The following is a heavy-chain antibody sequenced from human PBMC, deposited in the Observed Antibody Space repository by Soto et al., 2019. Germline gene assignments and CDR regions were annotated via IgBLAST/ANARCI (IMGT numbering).Heavy chain of an antibody. CDR3: ARRHSSSWYRSEGNWFDP. CDR2: MNPNSGNT. D-gene: IGHD6-13*01. V-gene: IGHV1-8*01. CDR1: GYTFTSYD. Sequence: QVQLVQSGAEVKKPGASVKVSCKASGYTFTSYDINWVRQATGQGLEWMGWMNPNSGNTGYAQKFQGRVTMTRNTSISTAYMERSSLRSEDTAVYYCARRHSSSWYRSEGNWFDPWGQGTLVTVSS. J-gene: IGHJ5*02.